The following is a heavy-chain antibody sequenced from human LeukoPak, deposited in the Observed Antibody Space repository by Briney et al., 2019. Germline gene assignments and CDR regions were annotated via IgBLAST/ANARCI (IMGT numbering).Heavy chain of an antibody. CDR3: ARRHHNWDY. D-gene: IGHD5-24*01. CDR1: GGSININY. Sequence: SETLSLTCTVSGGSININYWSWVRQPPGRGLELIGYIYYSGITNYNPSLKSRVTISVDTSNNQFSLKLSSVTAADTAVYYCARRHHNWDYWGQGALVTVSS. J-gene: IGHJ4*02. CDR2: IYYSGIT. V-gene: IGHV4-59*08.